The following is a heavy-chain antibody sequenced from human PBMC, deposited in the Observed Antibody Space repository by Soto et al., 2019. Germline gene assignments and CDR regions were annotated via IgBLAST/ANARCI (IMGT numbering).Heavy chain of an antibody. J-gene: IGHJ4*01. CDR2: IKSKGHGGTT. V-gene: IGHV3-15*07. CDR3: TTDSYTSVIVVRFDY. D-gene: IGHD3-22*01. CDR1: GFAFSNAW. Sequence: PGGSLRLACAASGFAFSNAWINWVRQAPGKGLEWVGRIKSKGHGGTTDFAAPVRGRFAISRDDSRNLVYMQMNSLNTEDTAVYYCTTDSYTSVIVVRFDYWGRGT.